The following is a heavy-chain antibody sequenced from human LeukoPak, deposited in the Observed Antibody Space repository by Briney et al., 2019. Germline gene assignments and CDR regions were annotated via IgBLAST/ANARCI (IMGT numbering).Heavy chain of an antibody. CDR2: IYYTGAT. D-gene: IGHD3-22*01. Sequence: SETLSLTCTVSGGSISSYYWSWIRQPPGKGLEWLGYIYYTGATKYNPSLESRVTISVDTSKSPFSLQLSSVTAADTAVYYCTRDAEISGYTWYNWFDPWGQGILVTVSS. CDR1: GGSISSYY. CDR3: TRDAEISGYTWYNWFDP. V-gene: IGHV4-59*01. J-gene: IGHJ5*02.